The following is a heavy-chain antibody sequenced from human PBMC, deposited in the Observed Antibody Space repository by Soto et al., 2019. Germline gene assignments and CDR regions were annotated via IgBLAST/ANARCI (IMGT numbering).Heavy chain of an antibody. J-gene: IGHJ4*02. CDR2: IYYTGST. D-gene: IGHD6-13*01. CDR1: GGPLSGGSYH. CDR3: ARGNLAAAGSFDY. Sequence: PSETLSLTCTLSGGPLSGGSYHWSWIRQSPGKGLEWLAYIYYTGSTNYNPSLQSRVTISLHTSKNQFSLKVSSVTAADTAVYFCARGNLAAAGSFDYWGQGALVTVSS. V-gene: IGHV4-61*01.